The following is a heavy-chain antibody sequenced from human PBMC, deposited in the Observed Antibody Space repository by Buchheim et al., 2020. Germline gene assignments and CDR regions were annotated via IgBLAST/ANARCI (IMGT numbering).Heavy chain of an antibody. Sequence: EVQLVESGGGLVQPGGSLRLSCAASGFTFSSYSMNWVRQAPGKGLEWVSYISSSSSTIYYADSVKGRFTLSRDNAKNSLYLQMNSLRAEDTAVYYCARGDDYGDTYFDYWGQGTL. CDR2: ISSSSSTI. D-gene: IGHD4-17*01. CDR3: ARGDDYGDTYFDY. CDR1: GFTFSSYS. V-gene: IGHV3-48*01. J-gene: IGHJ4*02.